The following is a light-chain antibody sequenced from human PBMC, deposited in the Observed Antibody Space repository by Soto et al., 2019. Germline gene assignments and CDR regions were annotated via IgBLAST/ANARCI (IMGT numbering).Light chain of an antibody. Sequence: EIGLTQSPGTLSVCPGERATLSCRASQSVSGDLAWYHHKPGQAPRLLIYDASNRATGIPARFSGSGSGTDFTLTISRLEPEDFAVYYCQQYGSSLTFGGGTKVDI. CDR1: QSVSGD. V-gene: IGKV3-20*01. CDR3: QQYGSSLT. J-gene: IGKJ4*01. CDR2: DAS.